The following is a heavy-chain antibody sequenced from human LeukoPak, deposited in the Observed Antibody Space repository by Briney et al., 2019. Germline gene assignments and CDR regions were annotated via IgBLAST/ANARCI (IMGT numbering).Heavy chain of an antibody. J-gene: IGHJ3*02. V-gene: IGHV3-23*01. CDR3: ATSGGDTGAFDI. CDR1: GFTFSSYA. Sequence: PGGSLRLSCAASGFTFSSYAMSWVRQAPGKGLEWASAISGSGGSTYYADSVKGRFTISRDNSKNTLYLQMNSLRAEDTAVYYCATSGGDTGAFDIWGQGTMVTVSS. D-gene: IGHD3-10*01. CDR2: ISGSGGST.